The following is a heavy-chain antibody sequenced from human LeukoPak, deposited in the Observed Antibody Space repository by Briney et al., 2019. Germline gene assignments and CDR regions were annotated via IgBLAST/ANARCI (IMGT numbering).Heavy chain of an antibody. CDR3: ARGRYSSSWYDYYFGMDV. CDR2: MNPNSGNT. CDR1: GYTFTSYD. D-gene: IGHD6-13*01. J-gene: IGHJ6*02. Sequence: VASVKVSCKASGYTFTSYDINWVRQATGQGLEWMGWMNPNSGNTGYAQKFQGRVTMTRNTSISTAYMELSSLRSEDTAVYYCARGRYSSSWYDYYFGMDVWGQGTTVTVSS. V-gene: IGHV1-8*01.